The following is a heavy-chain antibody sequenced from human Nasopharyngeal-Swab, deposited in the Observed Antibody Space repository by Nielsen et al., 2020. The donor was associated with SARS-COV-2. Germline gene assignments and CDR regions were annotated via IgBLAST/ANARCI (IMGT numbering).Heavy chain of an antibody. CDR1: GFTFSSSG. CDR3: AKDVHGDYGGLDY. Sequence: GESLKISCAASGFTFSSSGMDWVRQAPGKGLEWVAVISYDGSNEHYGDSVKGRFTLSRDNSKNTLYLQMTSLRVDDTAVYYCAKDVHGDYGGLDYWGQGSPVTVSS. CDR2: ISYDGSNE. D-gene: IGHD4-17*01. V-gene: IGHV3-30*18. J-gene: IGHJ4*02.